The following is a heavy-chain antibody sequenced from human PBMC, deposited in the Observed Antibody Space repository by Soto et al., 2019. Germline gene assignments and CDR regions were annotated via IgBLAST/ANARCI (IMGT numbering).Heavy chain of an antibody. D-gene: IGHD3-22*01. CDR1: GYSFTTYW. CDR2: IYPGDSDT. Sequence: PGESLKISCKGSGYSFTTYWIGWVRQMPGKGLEWMGIIYPGDSDTRYSPSFQGQVTISADKSISTAYLQWSSLKASDTAMYYCARRASLRSPQWLSDYWGQGTLVTVSS. CDR3: ARRASLRSPQWLSDY. J-gene: IGHJ4*02. V-gene: IGHV5-51*01.